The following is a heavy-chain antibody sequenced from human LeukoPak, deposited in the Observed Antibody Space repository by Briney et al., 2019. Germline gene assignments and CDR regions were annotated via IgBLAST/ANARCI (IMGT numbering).Heavy chain of an antibody. CDR2: IKQDGSEK. V-gene: IGHV3-7*01. Sequence: GGSLRLSCAASGFTFTSYWMTWVRQAPGKGLEWVANIKQDGSEKYCVDSVKGRFTISRDNAKNSLYLQMNSLRAEDTAVYYCAGGSGWVFDSWGQGTLVTVSS. CDR3: AGGSGWVFDS. CDR1: GFTFTSYW. D-gene: IGHD6-19*01. J-gene: IGHJ4*02.